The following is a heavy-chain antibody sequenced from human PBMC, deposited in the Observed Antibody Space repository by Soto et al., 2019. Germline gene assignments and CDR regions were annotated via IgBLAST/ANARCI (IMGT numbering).Heavy chain of an antibody. CDR3: AKGGFYDGNDY. CDR1: GFTFNNFA. D-gene: IGHD5-12*01. Sequence: GGSLRLSCAASGFTFNNFAMTWVRQAPGKGLEWVSSITSNSDRTYYAVSVKGRFTISRDNSKSMLFLQMDSLRAEDTALYYCAKGGFYDGNDYWGQGPLVTVSS. V-gene: IGHV3-23*01. J-gene: IGHJ4*02. CDR2: ITSNSDRT.